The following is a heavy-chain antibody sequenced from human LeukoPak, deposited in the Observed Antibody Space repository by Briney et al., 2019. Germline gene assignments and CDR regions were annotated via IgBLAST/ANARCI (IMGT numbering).Heavy chain of an antibody. Sequence: SVKVSCKASGFTFTSPAVQWVRQARGQRLEWIGWIVVGSGNTNYAQKFQERVTITRDMSTSTAYMELSSLRSEDTAVYYCAKDLGSSGYYLALDPWGQGTLVTVSS. CDR1: GFTFTSPA. D-gene: IGHD3-22*01. CDR2: IVVGSGNT. V-gene: IGHV1-58*01. CDR3: AKDLGSSGYYLALDP. J-gene: IGHJ5*02.